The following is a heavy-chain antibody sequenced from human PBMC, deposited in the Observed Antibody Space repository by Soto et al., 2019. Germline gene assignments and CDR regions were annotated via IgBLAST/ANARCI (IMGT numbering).Heavy chain of an antibody. D-gene: IGHD2-15*01. V-gene: IGHV1-46*03. CDR2: INTSGGST. CDR3: ARICSGGSCAAGHFDY. CDR1: GYTFTSYY. J-gene: IGHJ4*02. Sequence: QVQLVQSGAEVKKPGASVKVSCKASGYTFTSYYMHWVRPAPGQGLEWMGIINTSGGSTSSAQKFQGRVTMTRDTSTSTVYMELSSLRSEDTAVYYCARICSGGSCAAGHFDYWGQGTLVTVSS.